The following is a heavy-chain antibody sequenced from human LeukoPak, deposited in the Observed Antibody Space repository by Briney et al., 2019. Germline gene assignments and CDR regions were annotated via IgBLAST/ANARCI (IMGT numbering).Heavy chain of an antibody. V-gene: IGHV1-24*01. CDR3: ATARVNSVGNVWFDP. J-gene: IGHJ5*02. D-gene: IGHD3-10*01. CDR2: FDPEDGET. CDR1: GYTLTELS. Sequence: GASVKVSCKVSGYTLTELSMHWVRQAPGKGLEWMGGFDPEDGETIYAQKFQGRVTMTADTSTDTAYMELSSLRSEDTAVYYCATARVNSVGNVWFDPWGQGTLVTVSS.